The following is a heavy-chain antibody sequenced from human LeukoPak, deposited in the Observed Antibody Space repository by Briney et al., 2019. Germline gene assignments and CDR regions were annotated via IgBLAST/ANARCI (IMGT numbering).Heavy chain of an antibody. Sequence: GGSLRLSCAASGFTFSSYGMSWVRQAPGKGLEWVSAISGSGGSIYYADSVKGRFTISGDNAKNSLYLEMNSLTAEDTAVYYCARESFAARWGWGQGTLVTVSS. V-gene: IGHV3-23*01. J-gene: IGHJ4*02. CDR3: ARESFAARWG. CDR1: GFTFSSYG. D-gene: IGHD6-6*01. CDR2: ISGSGGSI.